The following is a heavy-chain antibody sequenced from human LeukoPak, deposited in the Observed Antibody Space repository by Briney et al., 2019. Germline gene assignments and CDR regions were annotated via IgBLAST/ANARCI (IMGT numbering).Heavy chain of an antibody. D-gene: IGHD3-3*01. J-gene: IGHJ6*03. CDR1: GGSISSSSYY. CDR3: ARGLLGYYDFWSGYRYYYYYTDV. V-gene: IGHV4-39*01. Sequence: SETLSLTCTVPGGSISSSSYYWGWIRQPPGKGLEWIGSIYYSGSTYYNPSLKSRVTISVDTSKNQFSLKLSSVTAADTAVYYCARGLLGYYDFWSGYRYYYYYTDVWGKGTTVTVSS. CDR2: IYYSGST.